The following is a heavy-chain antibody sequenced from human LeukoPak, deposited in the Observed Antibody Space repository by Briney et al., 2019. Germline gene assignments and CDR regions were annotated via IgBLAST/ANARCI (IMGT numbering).Heavy chain of an antibody. V-gene: IGHV1-46*01. CDR2: INPSGGST. CDR1: GYTFTSYY. Sequence: ASVKVSCKASGYTFTSYYMHWVRQAPGQGLEWMGIINPSGGSTSYAQKFQGRVTMTRDTSTSTVYMELSSLRAEDTAVYYCAISPLYYYDSSGYYSWGQGTLVTVSS. J-gene: IGHJ4*02. CDR3: AISPLYYYDSSGYYS. D-gene: IGHD3-22*01.